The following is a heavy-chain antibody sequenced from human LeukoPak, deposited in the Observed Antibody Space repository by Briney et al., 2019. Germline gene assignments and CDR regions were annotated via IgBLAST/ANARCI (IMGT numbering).Heavy chain of an antibody. CDR1: GGSISSSSYY. V-gene: IGHV4-39*01. J-gene: IGHJ4*02. D-gene: IGHD5-18*01. CDR3: ARLNPYSKRGYSYGYVSGGFDY. CDR2: IYYSGST. Sequence: SETLSLTCTVSGGSISSSSYYWGWIRQPPGKGLEWIGSIYYSGSTYYNPSLKSRVTISVDTSKNQFSLKLSSVTAADTAVYYCARLNPYSKRGYSYGYVSGGFDYWGQGTLVTVSS.